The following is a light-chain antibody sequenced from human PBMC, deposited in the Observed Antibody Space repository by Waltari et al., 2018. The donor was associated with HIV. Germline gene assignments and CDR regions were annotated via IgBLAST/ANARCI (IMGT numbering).Light chain of an antibody. V-gene: IGLV2-14*01. Sequence: QSALTQPASVSGSPGQSITISCTGTSSDVGGYNHVFWYQLHPGKAPKLMIYEVTNRPSGVSNRFSGSKSGNTASLTISGLQAEDEADYYCSSYTSSSTQVFGTGTKVTVL. J-gene: IGLJ1*01. CDR3: SSYTSSSTQV. CDR2: EVT. CDR1: SSDVGGYNH.